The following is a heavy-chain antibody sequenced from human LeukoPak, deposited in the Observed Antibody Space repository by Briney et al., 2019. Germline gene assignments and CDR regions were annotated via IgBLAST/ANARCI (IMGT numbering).Heavy chain of an antibody. CDR2: IRSKSYGGTT. CDR1: GFTFGDYA. V-gene: IGHV3-49*03. J-gene: IGHJ4*02. Sequence: GGSLRLSCTASGFTFGDYAMSWFRQAPGKGLEWVGFIRSKSYGGTTEYAASEKGRFTISRDDAKSIAYLQMSTLKTEDTALYYCSIQSRPGFFFDHWGQGTLVTVSP. CDR3: SIQSRPGFFFDH. D-gene: IGHD3-3*01.